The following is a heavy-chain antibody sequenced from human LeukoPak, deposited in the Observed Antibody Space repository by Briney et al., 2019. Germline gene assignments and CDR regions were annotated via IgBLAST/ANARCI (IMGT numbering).Heavy chain of an antibody. Sequence: SGPTLVNPTQTLALTCTFSGFSLSTSGVSVGWIRQPPGKALQWLAVIYWNDDKRYSPSLRSRLTITKHTSKTQVVLAMTNMDPVDTATYSCAYRRNSAYPFDYWGQGTLVTVSS. CDR3: AYRRNSAYPFDY. CDR1: GFSLSTSGVS. J-gene: IGHJ4*02. CDR2: IYWNDDK. V-gene: IGHV2-5*01. D-gene: IGHD4-11*01.